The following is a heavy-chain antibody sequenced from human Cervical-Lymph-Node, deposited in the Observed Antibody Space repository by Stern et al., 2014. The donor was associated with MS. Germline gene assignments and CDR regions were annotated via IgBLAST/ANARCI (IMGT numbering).Heavy chain of an antibody. CDR3: ARGHPPYYDSSGYGFDY. CDR1: GYTFTSYD. V-gene: IGHV1-8*01. Sequence: VQLVESGAEVKKPGASVKVSCKASGYTFTSYDINWVRQATGQGLEWIGWLNPNSGNTGYAQKFQGRVTMTRNTSISTAYMELSSLRSEDTAVYYCARGHPPYYDSSGYGFDYWGQGTLVTVSS. J-gene: IGHJ4*02. D-gene: IGHD3-22*01. CDR2: LNPNSGNT.